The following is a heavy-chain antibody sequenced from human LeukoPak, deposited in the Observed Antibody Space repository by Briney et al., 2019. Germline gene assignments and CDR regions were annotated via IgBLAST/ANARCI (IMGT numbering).Heavy chain of an antibody. CDR3: ARAKGNPWYYDILTGYYLPHDAFDI. CDR2: INPNSGGT. CDR1: GYTFTGYY. J-gene: IGHJ3*02. Sequence: ASVTVSCKASGYTFTGYYMHWVRQAPGQGLEWMGWINPNSGGTNYAQKLQGGVTMTRDTSITTAYMELRSLRSDDTAVYYCARAKGNPWYYDILTGYYLPHDAFDIWGQGTMVTVSS. D-gene: IGHD3-9*01. V-gene: IGHV1-2*02.